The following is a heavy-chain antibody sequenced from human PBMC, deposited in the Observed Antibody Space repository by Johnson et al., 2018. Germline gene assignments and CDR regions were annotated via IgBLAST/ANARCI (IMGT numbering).Heavy chain of an antibody. J-gene: IGHJ1*01. V-gene: IGHV3-30*04. CDR2: ISDDRSIK. CDR1: GFTFSSNA. Sequence: QVQLQESGGGVVQPGRSLRLSCAASGFTFSSNAMHWVRQAPGKGLEWVAVISDDRSIKYYADSVKGRFTISKGNSKNTLYLKINSLRAEDKAVYYCAKDPHDSSWYRYFQHWGQGTLVNVSS. CDR3: AKDPHDSSWYRYFQH. D-gene: IGHD3-22*01.